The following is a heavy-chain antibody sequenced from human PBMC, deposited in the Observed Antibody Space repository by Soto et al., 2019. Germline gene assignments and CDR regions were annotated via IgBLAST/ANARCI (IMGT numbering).Heavy chain of an antibody. CDR3: ARHLEYSSSRKSSYYYGMDV. CDR2: IYPGDSDT. D-gene: IGHD6-13*01. V-gene: IGHV5-51*01. J-gene: IGHJ6*02. CDR1: GYSFTSYW. Sequence: PGESLKISCKGSGYSFTSYWIGWVRQMPGKGLEWMGIIYPGDSDTRYSPSFQGQVTISADKSISTAYLQWSSLKASDTARYYCARHLEYSSSRKSSYYYGMDVWGQGTTVTVSS.